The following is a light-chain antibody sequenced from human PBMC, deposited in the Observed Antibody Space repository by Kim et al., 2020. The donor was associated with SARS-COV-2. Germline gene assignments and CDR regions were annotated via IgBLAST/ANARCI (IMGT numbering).Light chain of an antibody. CDR3: QQYNYYPYT. J-gene: IGKJ2*01. CDR2: AAS. CDR1: QSINSW. Sequence: SASVGDRVPITCRASQSINSWLAWYQQKPGKAPKLLIYAASSLESGVPSRFSGSASGTEFTLTITSLQPDDFATYYCQQYNYYPYTFGQGTKLEI. V-gene: IGKV1-5*01.